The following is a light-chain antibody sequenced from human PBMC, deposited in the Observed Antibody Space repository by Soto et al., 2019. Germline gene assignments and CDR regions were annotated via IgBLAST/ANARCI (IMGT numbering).Light chain of an antibody. CDR2: EVS. J-gene: IGLJ2*01. CDR1: SSDVGGYNY. V-gene: IGLV2-8*01. Sequence: QPVLTQPPSASGSPGQSVTISCTGTSSDVGGYNYVSWYQQHPGKAPKLMIYEVSKRPSGVPDRFSGSKSGNTASLTVSGLQAEDEADYYCSSYAGSNGLVFGGGTKLTVL. CDR3: SSYAGSNGLV.